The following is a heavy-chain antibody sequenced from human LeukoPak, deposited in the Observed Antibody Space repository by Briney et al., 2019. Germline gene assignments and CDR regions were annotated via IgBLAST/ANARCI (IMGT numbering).Heavy chain of an antibody. J-gene: IGHJ4*02. CDR2: ISYDGVNK. CDR1: GFPFTDYG. Sequence: GGSLRLSCAASGFPFTDYGMHWVRQAPGKGLEWVAIISYDGVNKYYAASAKGRFTISRDNSKNTLYLQMNILRAEDTAVYYCAKAGGYCIGGNCDSNFRGQGDLVTVSS. D-gene: IGHD2-15*01. V-gene: IGHV3-30*18. CDR3: AKAGGYCIGGNCDSNF.